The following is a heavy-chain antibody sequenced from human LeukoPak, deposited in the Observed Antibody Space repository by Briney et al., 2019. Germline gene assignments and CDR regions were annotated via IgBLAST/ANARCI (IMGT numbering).Heavy chain of an antibody. Sequence: GGSLRLSCAASGFTFSNYGMSWVRQAPGKGLEWVSAISGSGGSTYYADSVRGRFTISRDNSKNTLFLHMNSLRAEDTAVYYCAKLLNDYGDYYFDYWGQGTLVTVSS. V-gene: IGHV3-23*01. CDR3: AKLLNDYGDYYFDY. J-gene: IGHJ4*02. CDR1: GFTFSNYG. CDR2: ISGSGGST. D-gene: IGHD4-17*01.